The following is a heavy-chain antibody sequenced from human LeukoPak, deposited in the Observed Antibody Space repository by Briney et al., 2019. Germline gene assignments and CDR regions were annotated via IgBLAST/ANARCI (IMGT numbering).Heavy chain of an antibody. CDR1: GFTFSSYA. D-gene: IGHD3-10*01. J-gene: IGHJ3*02. V-gene: IGHV3-30-3*01. Sequence: GGSLRLSCAAYGFTFSSYAMHWVRQAPGKGLEWVAVISYDGSNKYYADSVKGRFTISRDNSKNTLYLQMNSLRAEDTAVYYCTRIICRTLGDAFDIWGQGTMVTVSS. CDR3: TRIICRTLGDAFDI. CDR2: ISYDGSNK.